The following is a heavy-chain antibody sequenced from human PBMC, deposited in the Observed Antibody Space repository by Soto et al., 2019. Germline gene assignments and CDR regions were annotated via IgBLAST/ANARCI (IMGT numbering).Heavy chain of an antibody. J-gene: IGHJ5*02. CDR1: GGSISSYY. D-gene: IGHD6-6*01. V-gene: IGHV4-4*07. CDR3: ARMGGSSAPDWFDP. CDR2: IYTSGST. Sequence: PSETLSLTCTVSGGSISSYYSSWIRQPARKGLEWIGRIYTSGSTNYYPSLKSRVTMSVDTSKNQFSLKLSSVTAADTAVYNCARMGGSSAPDWFDPWGQGTLVTVSS.